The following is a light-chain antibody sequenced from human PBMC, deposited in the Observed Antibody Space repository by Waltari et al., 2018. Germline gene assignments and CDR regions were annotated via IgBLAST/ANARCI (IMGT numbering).Light chain of an antibody. CDR2: YAS. J-gene: IGKJ4*01. CDR3: HQSSSFPLT. Sequence: EIMLTQSPAFRSMTLNEKVTVTCQALQIIDSSLHLYHQKPDQSPKLLIKYASHSISCVPSRFSGSGSGTYFILSINSLDADDAVTYYCHQSSSFPLTFGAGTKVDIK. V-gene: IGKV6-21*02. CDR1: QIIDSS.